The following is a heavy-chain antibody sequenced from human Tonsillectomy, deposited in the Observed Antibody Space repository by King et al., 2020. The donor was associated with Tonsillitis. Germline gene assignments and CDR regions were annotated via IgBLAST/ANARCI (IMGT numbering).Heavy chain of an antibody. D-gene: IGHD6-13*01. CDR3: AKWESAAGFAY. CDR2: IRYDGSNK. Sequence: VQLVESGGGVVQPGGSLRLSCAASGFTFSSYGMHWVRQAPGKGLEWVAFIRYDGSNKYYADSVKGRFTISRDNSKNTLYLQMNSLRAEDTAVYYCAKWESAAGFAYWGQGTLVTVSS. CDR1: GFTFSSYG. J-gene: IGHJ4*02. V-gene: IGHV3-30*02.